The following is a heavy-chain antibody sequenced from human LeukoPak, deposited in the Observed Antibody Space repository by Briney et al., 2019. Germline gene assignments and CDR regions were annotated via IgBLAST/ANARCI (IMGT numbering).Heavy chain of an antibody. CDR2: IYYSGST. J-gene: IGHJ5*02. V-gene: IGHV4-59*01. Sequence: SETLSLTCTVSGGSISSYYRSWIRQPPGKGLEWIGYIYYSGSTNYNPSLKSRVTISVDTSKNQFSLKLSSVTAADTAVYYCARVETVLWFGELDHPMDWFDPWGQGTLVTVSS. D-gene: IGHD3-10*01. CDR3: ARVETVLWFGELDHPMDWFDP. CDR1: GGSISSYY.